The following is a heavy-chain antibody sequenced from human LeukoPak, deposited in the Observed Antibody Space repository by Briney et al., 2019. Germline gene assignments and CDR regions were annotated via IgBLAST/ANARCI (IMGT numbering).Heavy chain of an antibody. J-gene: IGHJ4*02. CDR2: ISSSGSTI. CDR1: GFTFSSYE. Sequence: GGSLRLSCAASGFTFSSYEMNRVRQAPGKGLEWVSYISSSGSTIYYADSVKGRFTISRDNAKNSLYLQMNSLRAEDTAVYYCARDGSGSYYNLPFDYWGQGTLVTVSS. D-gene: IGHD3-10*01. CDR3: ARDGSGSYYNLPFDY. V-gene: IGHV3-48*03.